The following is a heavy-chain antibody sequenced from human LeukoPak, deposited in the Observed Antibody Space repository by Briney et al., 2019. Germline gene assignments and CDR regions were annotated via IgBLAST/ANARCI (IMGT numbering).Heavy chain of an antibody. CDR2: FDPEDGET. CDR3: ATVLSIVGATTPGHFDY. V-gene: IGHV1-24*01. Sequence: ASVKVSCKVSGYTLTELSMHWVRQAPGKGLEWMGGFDPEDGETIYAQKFQGRVTMTEDTSTDTAYMELSSLRSEDTAVYYCATVLSIVGATTPGHFDYWGQGTLVTVSS. CDR1: GYTLTELS. J-gene: IGHJ4*02. D-gene: IGHD1-26*01.